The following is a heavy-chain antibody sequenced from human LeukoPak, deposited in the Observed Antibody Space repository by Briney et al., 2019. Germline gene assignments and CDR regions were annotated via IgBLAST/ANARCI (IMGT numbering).Heavy chain of an antibody. Sequence: ASVKVSCKVSGYTLTELSMHWVRQAPGKGLEWMGGFDPEDGETIYAQKFQGRVTMTEDTSTDTAYMELSSLRSEDTAVYYCATVEGSGWNNWFDPRGQGTLVTVSS. CDR1: GYTLTELS. J-gene: IGHJ5*02. CDR3: ATVEGSGWNNWFDP. CDR2: FDPEDGET. D-gene: IGHD6-19*01. V-gene: IGHV1-24*01.